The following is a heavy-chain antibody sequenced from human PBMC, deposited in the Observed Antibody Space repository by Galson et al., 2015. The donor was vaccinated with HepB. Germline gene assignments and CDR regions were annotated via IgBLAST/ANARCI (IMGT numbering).Heavy chain of an antibody. CDR2: IIPILGIA. J-gene: IGHJ4*02. D-gene: IGHD3-3*01. CDR1: GGTFSSYT. V-gene: IGHV1-69*04. Sequence: SVKVSCKASGGTFSSYTISWVRQAPGQGLEWMGRIIPILGIANYAQKFQGRVTITADKSTSTAYMELSSLRSEDTAVYYCARDQGVVIPLGFDYWGQGTLVTVSS. CDR3: ARDQGVVIPLGFDY.